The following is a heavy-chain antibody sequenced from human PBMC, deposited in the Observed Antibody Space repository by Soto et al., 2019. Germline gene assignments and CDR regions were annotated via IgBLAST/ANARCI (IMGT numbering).Heavy chain of an antibody. J-gene: IGHJ4*02. CDR1: GYTFTSYA. CDR2: INASDGNT. Sequence: ASVKVSCKASGYTFTSYAMHWVRQAPGQRLEWMGIINASDGNTKYAQKFQGRVTMTRDTSTSTVYMELSSLRSEDTAVYYCAREAAKSFYYFDYWAQGTLVTV. V-gene: IGHV1-3*01. CDR3: AREAAKSFYYFDY. D-gene: IGHD2-15*01.